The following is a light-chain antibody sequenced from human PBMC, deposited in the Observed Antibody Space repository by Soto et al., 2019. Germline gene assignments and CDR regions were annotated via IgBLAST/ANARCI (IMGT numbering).Light chain of an antibody. CDR1: QSVLYSSNNKNY. CDR3: QQYNSWWT. V-gene: IGKV4-1*01. Sequence: DIVMTQSPDSLAVSLGERATINCKSSQSVLYSSNNKNYLAWYQQKPGQPPKLLIYWASTRESGVPDRFSGSGSGTEFTLTISSLQPDDFGTYYCQQYNSWWTFGQGTKVDIK. CDR2: WAS. J-gene: IGKJ1*01.